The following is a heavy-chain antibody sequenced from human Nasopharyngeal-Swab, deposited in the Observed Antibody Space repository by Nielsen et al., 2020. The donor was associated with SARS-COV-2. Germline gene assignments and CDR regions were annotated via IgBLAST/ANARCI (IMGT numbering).Heavy chain of an antibody. V-gene: IGHV4-59*11. CDR1: GVSISSPY. CDR3: AKEGATGWFDP. J-gene: IGHJ5*02. Sequence: LRPSCTLSGVSISSPYWSCIRQPPGKGLEWIGYISHNSGTNNKPPLKRHVTMFMDTPKNQFSLRVRSVTAADTAVYYCAKEGATGWFDPWGQGTLVTVSS. CDR2: ISHNSGT.